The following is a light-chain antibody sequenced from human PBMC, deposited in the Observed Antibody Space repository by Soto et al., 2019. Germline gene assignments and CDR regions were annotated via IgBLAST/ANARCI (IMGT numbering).Light chain of an antibody. CDR1: SSNIGNNY. CDR2: DNN. Sequence: QSVLTQPPSVSAAPGQRVTISCSGSSSNIGNNYVSWYQQLPGAAPKLLIYDNNKRPSGIPDRFSGSQSGTSATLGITGLQTGDEADYYCATWDSSLIAYVFGTGTKVTVL. V-gene: IGLV1-51*01. J-gene: IGLJ1*01. CDR3: ATWDSSLIAYV.